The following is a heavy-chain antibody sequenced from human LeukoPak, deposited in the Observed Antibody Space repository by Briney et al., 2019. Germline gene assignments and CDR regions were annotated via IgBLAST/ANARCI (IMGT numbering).Heavy chain of an antibody. V-gene: IGHV3-48*04. J-gene: IGHJ4*02. CDR2: IGSSSSTI. D-gene: IGHD6-13*01. CDR1: GFTFSSYS. CDR3: AREEQQFDY. Sequence: GSLRLSCAASGFTFSSYSMNWVRQAPGKGLEWVSYIGSSSSTIYYADSVKGRFTISRDNAKNSLYLQMNSLRAEDTAVYYCAREEQQFDYWGQGTLVTVSS.